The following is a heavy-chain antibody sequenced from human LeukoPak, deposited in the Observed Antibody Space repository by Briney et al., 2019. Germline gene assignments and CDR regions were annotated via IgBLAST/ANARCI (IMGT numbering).Heavy chain of an antibody. D-gene: IGHD2-2*03. CDR3: ARDPRVDIVVVPAAMGRYNWFDP. J-gene: IGHJ5*02. CDR2: IYTGGST. Sequence: SETLSLTCTVSGGSISSYYWSWIRQPAGKGLEWIGRIYTGGSTNYNPSLKSRVTMSVDTSKNQFSLKLSSVTAADTAVYYCARDPRVDIVVVPAAMGRYNWFDPWGQGTLVTVSS. CDR1: GGSISSYY. V-gene: IGHV4-4*07.